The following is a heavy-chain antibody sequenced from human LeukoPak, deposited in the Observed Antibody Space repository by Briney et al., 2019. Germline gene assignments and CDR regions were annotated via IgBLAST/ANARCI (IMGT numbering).Heavy chain of an antibody. CDR2: IIPIFGTA. CDR1: GGTFSSYA. J-gene: IGHJ4*02. Sequence: SVKVSCKASGGTFSSYAISWVRQAPGQGLEWMGGIIPIFGTANYAQKFQGRVTITADESTSTAYMELSSLRSEDTAVYYCARDSVPVGDSGYYSDYWGQGTLVTVSS. D-gene: IGHD3-22*01. V-gene: IGHV1-69*13. CDR3: ARDSVPVGDSGYYSDY.